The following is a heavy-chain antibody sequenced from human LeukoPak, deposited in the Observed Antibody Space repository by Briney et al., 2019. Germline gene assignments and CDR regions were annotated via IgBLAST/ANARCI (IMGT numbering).Heavy chain of an antibody. Sequence: GGSLRLSCAASGFTFSSYSMNWVRQAPGKGLEWVSYISSSSSTIYYADSVKGRFTISRDNSKNSLFLQMNSLRAEDTAIYYCARDKYTYSDYWGQGTLVSVSS. V-gene: IGHV3-48*04. CDR1: GFTFSSYS. D-gene: IGHD4-11*01. J-gene: IGHJ4*02. CDR2: ISSSSSTI. CDR3: ARDKYTYSDY.